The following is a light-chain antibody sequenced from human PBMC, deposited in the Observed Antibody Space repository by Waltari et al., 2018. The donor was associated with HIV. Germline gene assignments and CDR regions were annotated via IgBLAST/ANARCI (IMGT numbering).Light chain of an antibody. J-gene: IGLJ3*02. Sequence: QPVLTPPPSASGTPGQRVTIPCPGSSSNIGRNNVNWYQPLPGTAPKLLIYSNNQRPSGVPDRFSGSKSGTSASLAISGLQSEDEADYYCAAWDDSLNGWVFGGGTKLTVL. CDR1: SSNIGRNN. CDR2: SNN. CDR3: AAWDDSLNGWV. V-gene: IGLV1-44*01.